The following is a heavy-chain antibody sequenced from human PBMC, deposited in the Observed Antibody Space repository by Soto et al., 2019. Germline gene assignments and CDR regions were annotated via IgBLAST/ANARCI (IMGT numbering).Heavy chain of an antibody. Sequence: GGSLRLSCAASGFTFSSYAMSWVRQAPGKGLEWVSAISGSGGSTYYADSVKGRFTISRDNSKNTLYLQMNSLRAEDTAVYYCAKDGASGSYLYYCYGMDVWGQGTTVTVSS. CDR2: ISGSGGST. J-gene: IGHJ6*02. CDR1: GFTFSSYA. D-gene: IGHD1-26*01. CDR3: AKDGASGSYLYYCYGMDV. V-gene: IGHV3-23*01.